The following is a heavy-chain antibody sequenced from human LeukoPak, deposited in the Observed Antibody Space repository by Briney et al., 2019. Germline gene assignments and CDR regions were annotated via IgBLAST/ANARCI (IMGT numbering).Heavy chain of an antibody. Sequence: GASVKVSCKASGGTFSSYAISWVRQAPGQGLEWMGRIIPILGIANYAQKFQGRVTITADKSTSTAYMELSSLRSEDTAVYYCARTRTSRNPFDYWGQGTLVTVSS. CDR1: GGTFSSYA. V-gene: IGHV1-69*04. D-gene: IGHD2-2*01. CDR2: IIPILGIA. J-gene: IGHJ4*02. CDR3: ARTRTSRNPFDY.